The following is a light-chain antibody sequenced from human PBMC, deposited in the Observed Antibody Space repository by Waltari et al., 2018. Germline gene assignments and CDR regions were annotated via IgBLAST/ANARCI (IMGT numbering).Light chain of an antibody. CDR3: SSYAGSYTVL. Sequence: QSALTQPRSVSGSPGQSVPISCTGPRRAVGGYNYVSWYQQHPGKAPELMLFDVNKRPSGVPDRFSGSKSGNTASLTISGLQAEDEADYYCSSYAGSYTVLFGGGTKLTVL. J-gene: IGLJ2*01. CDR1: RRAVGGYNY. V-gene: IGLV2-11*01. CDR2: DVN.